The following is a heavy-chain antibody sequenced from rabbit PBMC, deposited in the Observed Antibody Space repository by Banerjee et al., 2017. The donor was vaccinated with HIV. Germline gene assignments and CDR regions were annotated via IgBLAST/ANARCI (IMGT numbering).Heavy chain of an antibody. V-gene: IGHV1S45*01. Sequence: QQQLEESGGGLVKPGGTLTLTCKASGIDFSSYYRMCWVRQAPGRGLEWIGCIYTGIGSTDYASWAKGRFTIFKTWSTTVTLQMASLTAADTATYFCARGEAGGGYDFNLWGPGTLVTVS. CDR3: ARGEAGGGYDFNL. CDR2: IYTGIGST. D-gene: IGHD8-1*01. CDR1: GIDFSSYYR. J-gene: IGHJ4*01.